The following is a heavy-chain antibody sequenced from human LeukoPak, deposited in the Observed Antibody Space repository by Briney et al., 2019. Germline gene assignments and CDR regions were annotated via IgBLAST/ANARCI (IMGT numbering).Heavy chain of an antibody. CDR2: ISSSSSYI. V-gene: IGHV3-21*01. Sequence: PGGSLRLSCAASGFTFSSYTMNWVRQAPGKGLEWVSSISSSSSYINYADSVKGRSTISRDNAKNSLYLQMNSLRAEDTAVYYCAREVRIAASGRAFDMWGQGTMVTVSS. CDR3: AREVRIAASGRAFDM. CDR1: GFTFSSYT. D-gene: IGHD6-13*01. J-gene: IGHJ3*02.